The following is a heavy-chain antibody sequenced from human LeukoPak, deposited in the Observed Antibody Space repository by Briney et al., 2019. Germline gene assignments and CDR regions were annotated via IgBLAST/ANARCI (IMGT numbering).Heavy chain of an antibody. V-gene: IGHV3-66*01. CDR2: IYSSGSA. CDR1: GFTVSSNY. D-gene: IGHD5-18*01. CDR3: AKGGYRSGSPLYFFDY. J-gene: IGHJ4*02. Sequence: PGGSLRLSCAASGFTVSSNYMTWVRQAPGKGLEWVSVIYSSGSAYYADSVKGRFTISRDTSKNTLYLQMTSLRADDTAVYYCAKGGYRSGSPLYFFDYWGQGALVTVSS.